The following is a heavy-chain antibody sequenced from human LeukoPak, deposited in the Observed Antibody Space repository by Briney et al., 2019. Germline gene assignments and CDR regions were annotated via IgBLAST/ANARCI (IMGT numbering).Heavy chain of an antibody. CDR1: GFTFDDYA. D-gene: IGHD3-22*01. V-gene: IGHV3-9*01. CDR2: ISWNSGSI. J-gene: IGHJ4*02. Sequence: GRSLRLSCAASGFTFDDYAMHWVRQAPGKGLEWVSGISWNSGSIGYADSVKGRFTISRDNAKNSLYLQMNSLRAEDTALYYCAKVLNGYYYDSSGSPFDYWGQGTLVTVSS. CDR3: AKVLNGYYYDSSGSPFDY.